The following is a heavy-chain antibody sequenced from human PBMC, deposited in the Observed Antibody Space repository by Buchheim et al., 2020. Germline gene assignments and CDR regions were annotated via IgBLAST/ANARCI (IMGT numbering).Heavy chain of an antibody. V-gene: IGHV3-30-3*01. Sequence: QVQLVESGGGVVQPGRSLRLSCAASGFTFSSYAMHWVRQAPGKGLEWVAVISYDGSNKYYADSVKGRFTISTDNSKNTLYLQMNSLRAEDTAVYYCARGDYDSSGYYLGYWGQGTL. J-gene: IGHJ4*02. D-gene: IGHD3-22*01. CDR2: ISYDGSNK. CDR3: ARGDYDSSGYYLGY. CDR1: GFTFSSYA.